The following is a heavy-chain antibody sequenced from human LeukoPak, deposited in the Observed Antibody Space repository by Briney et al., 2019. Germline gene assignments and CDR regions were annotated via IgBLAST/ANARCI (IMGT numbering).Heavy chain of an antibody. CDR2: ISSSSSYI. D-gene: IGHD5-12*01. CDR3: ARDYEIY. Sequence: GRSLSPPCAPSGFTFSSYSMNWVRQAPGKWMEWVSSISSSSSYIYYGDSVKGRFTIPRDNATDSLYLQMHSLRAEDTAVYYCARDYEIYWGQGTLVSVSS. CDR1: GFTFSSYS. J-gene: IGHJ4*02. V-gene: IGHV3-21*01.